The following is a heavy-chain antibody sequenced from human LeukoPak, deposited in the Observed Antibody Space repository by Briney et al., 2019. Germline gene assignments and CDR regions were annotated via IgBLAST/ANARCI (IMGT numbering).Heavy chain of an antibody. CDR2: IKQDGSEK. J-gene: IGHJ4*02. Sequence: GGSLRLSCTASGFTFSSYWMNWVRQAPGKGLGWVANIKQDGSEKYYVDSVKGRFTISRDNAKKSLYLQMNSLRAEDTAVYYCARETEMANLDYWGQGTLVTVSS. D-gene: IGHD5-24*01. CDR3: ARETEMANLDY. CDR1: GFTFSSYW. V-gene: IGHV3-7*04.